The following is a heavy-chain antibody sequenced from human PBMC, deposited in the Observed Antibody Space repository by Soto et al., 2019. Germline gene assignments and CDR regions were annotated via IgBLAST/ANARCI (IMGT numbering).Heavy chain of an antibody. CDR2: IKSKTDGGTT. Sequence: PGGSLRLSCAASGFTFSNAWMSWVRQAPGKGLEWVGRIKSKTDGGTTDYAAPVKGRFTISRDDSKNTLYLQMNSLKTEDTAVYYCTTEANDSSGYYYAGAFDIWGQGTMVTVS. J-gene: IGHJ3*02. D-gene: IGHD3-22*01. CDR3: TTEANDSSGYYYAGAFDI. CDR1: GFTFSNAW. V-gene: IGHV3-15*01.